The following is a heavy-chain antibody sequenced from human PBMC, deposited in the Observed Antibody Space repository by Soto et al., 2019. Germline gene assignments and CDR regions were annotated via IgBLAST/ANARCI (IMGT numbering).Heavy chain of an antibody. CDR3: ARQVEELPDYFDY. CDR1: GGSISSGRYY. Sequence: SETLSLTCAVSGGSISSGRYYWTWIRQHPGKGLEWIGYIYYSGSTYYNPSLKSRVTISVDTSKNQFSLKLSSVTAADTAVYYCARQVEELPDYFDYWGQGTLVTVSS. CDR2: IYYSGST. D-gene: IGHD1-7*01. J-gene: IGHJ4*02. V-gene: IGHV4-31*11.